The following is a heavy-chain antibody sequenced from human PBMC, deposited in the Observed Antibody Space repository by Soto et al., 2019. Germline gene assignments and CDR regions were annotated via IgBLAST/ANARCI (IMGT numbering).Heavy chain of an antibody. V-gene: IGHV1-2*04. J-gene: IGHJ3*02. CDR2: INPNSGGT. D-gene: IGHD3-22*01. CDR1: GYTFTGYY. Sequence: GASVKVSCKASGYTFTGYYMHWVRQAPGQGLEWMGWINPNSGGTNYAQKFQGWVTMTRDTSISTAYMELSRLRSDDTAVYYCARLDSSGYYYDAFDIWGRGTMVTVSS. CDR3: ARLDSSGYYYDAFDI.